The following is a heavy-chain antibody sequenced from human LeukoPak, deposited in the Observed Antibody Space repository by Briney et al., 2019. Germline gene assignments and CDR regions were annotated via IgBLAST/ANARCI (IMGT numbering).Heavy chain of an antibody. D-gene: IGHD3-10*02. J-gene: IGHJ6*03. CDR2: ISAYNGNT. V-gene: IGHV1-18*04. CDR1: GYTFTSYY. Sequence: ASVKVSCKASGYTFTSYYMHWVRQAPGQGLEWMGWISAYNGNTNYAQKLQGRVTMTTDTSTSTAYMELRSLRSDDTAVYYCARLFGELLLPSDHFYYMDVWGKGTAVTVSS. CDR3: ARLFGELLLPSDHFYYMDV.